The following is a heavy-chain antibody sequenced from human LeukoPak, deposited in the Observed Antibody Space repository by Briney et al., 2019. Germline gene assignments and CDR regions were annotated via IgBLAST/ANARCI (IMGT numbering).Heavy chain of an antibody. J-gene: IGHJ4*02. CDR2: VIPIFGTA. CDR1: GGTFSSYA. Sequence: SVKVSCKASGGTFSSYAISWVRQAPGQGLEWMGGVIPIFGTANYAQKFQGRVTITADKSTSTAYMELSSLRSEDTAVYYCARADTAMAYFDYWGQGTLVTVSS. D-gene: IGHD5-18*01. CDR3: ARADTAMAYFDY. V-gene: IGHV1-69*06.